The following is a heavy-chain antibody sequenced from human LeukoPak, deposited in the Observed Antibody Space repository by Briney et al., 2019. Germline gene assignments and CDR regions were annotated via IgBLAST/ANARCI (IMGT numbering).Heavy chain of an antibody. Sequence: SETLSLTCTVSGGSISGYSWSWIRQPPGKGLKYIGSIYYSGSTDYNPSLRSRVTMSVDTSKNQFSLKLSSVTAADTAVYYCASQKTGTGGFDYWGQGTLVTVSS. CDR2: IYYSGST. J-gene: IGHJ4*02. V-gene: IGHV4-59*08. D-gene: IGHD1-7*01. CDR3: ASQKTGTGGFDY. CDR1: GGSISGYS.